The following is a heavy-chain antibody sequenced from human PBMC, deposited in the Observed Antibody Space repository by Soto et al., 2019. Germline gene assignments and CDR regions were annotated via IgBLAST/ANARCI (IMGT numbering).Heavy chain of an antibody. J-gene: IGHJ4*02. CDR1: GFTFSDRY. D-gene: IGHD6-13*01. V-gene: IGHV3-11*05. CDR3: ARAHSASWKTIDY. Sequence: GGSLRLSCAASGFTFSDRYMTWIRQAPGKGLEWVSYISNSSSYANYADSVKGRFTISRDNAKNSLYLQMNSLRAEDTALYYCARAHSASWKTIDYWGQGIMVTVSS. CDR2: ISNSSSYA.